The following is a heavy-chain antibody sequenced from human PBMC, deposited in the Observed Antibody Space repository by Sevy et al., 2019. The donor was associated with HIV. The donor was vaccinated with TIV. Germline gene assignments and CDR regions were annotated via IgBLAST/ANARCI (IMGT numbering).Heavy chain of an antibody. V-gene: IGHV3-30-3*01. Sequence: GGSLRLSCAASGFTFSSYAMHWVRQAPGKGLEWVAVISYDGSNKYYADSVKGRFTISRDNSKNTLYLQMNSLRAEDSAVYYCAREGYSGYDFVYPAEERVNASDIWGQGTMVTVSS. D-gene: IGHD5-12*01. CDR1: GFTFSSYA. CDR3: AREGYSGYDFVYPAEERVNASDI. J-gene: IGHJ3*02. CDR2: ISYDGSNK.